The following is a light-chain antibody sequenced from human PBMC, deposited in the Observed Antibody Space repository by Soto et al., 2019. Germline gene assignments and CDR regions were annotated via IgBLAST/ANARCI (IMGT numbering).Light chain of an antibody. CDR3: LQHNTYPYP. CDR1: QGIGTG. J-gene: IGKJ2*01. CDR2: AAS. Sequence: DIQMTQSPSSLSASVGDRVIITCRASQGIGTGLAWYQKNPGEAPKRLIYAASILQSGAPSRFSGSGSGTDFTLTISSLQSEDFATSYCLQHNTYPYPFGQGTRLEI. V-gene: IGKV1-17*01.